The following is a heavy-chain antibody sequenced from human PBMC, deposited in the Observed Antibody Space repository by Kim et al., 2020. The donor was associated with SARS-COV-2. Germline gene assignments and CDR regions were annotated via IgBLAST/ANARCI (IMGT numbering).Heavy chain of an antibody. CDR2: INHSGST. J-gene: IGHJ6*02. Sequence: SETLSLTCAVYGGSFSGYYWSWIRQPPGKGLEWIGEINHSGSTNYNPSLKSRVTISVDTSKNQFSLKLSSVTAADTAVYYCARARYSTVVIRNKNIGYYYGMDVWGQGTTVTVSS. CDR1: GGSFSGYY. D-gene: IGHD4-17*01. CDR3: ARARYSTVVIRNKNIGYYYGMDV. V-gene: IGHV4-34*01.